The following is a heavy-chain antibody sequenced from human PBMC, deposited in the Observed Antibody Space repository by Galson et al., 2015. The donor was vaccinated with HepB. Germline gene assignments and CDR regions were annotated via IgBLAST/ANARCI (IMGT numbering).Heavy chain of an antibody. V-gene: IGHV3-21*01. J-gene: IGHJ3*02. Sequence: SLRLSCAASGSTFSSQSMNWVRQAPGKGLEWVSSISSRSSYIFYADSVKGRFTISRDNAKNSLYLQMNSLRGEDTAVYYCAREGWGVSAYDIWGQGTMVTVSS. CDR3: AREGWGVSAYDI. CDR2: ISSRSSYI. CDR1: GSTFSSQS. D-gene: IGHD3-10*01.